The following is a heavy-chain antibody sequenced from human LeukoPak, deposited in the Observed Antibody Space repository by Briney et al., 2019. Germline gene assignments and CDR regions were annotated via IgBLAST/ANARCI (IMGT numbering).Heavy chain of an antibody. V-gene: IGHV3-53*01. D-gene: IGHD5-18*01. J-gene: IGHJ4*02. CDR2: IYSGGST. CDR3: ARVGGYSYGLIDY. Sequence: GGTLRLSCAASGFTVSSNYMSWVRQAPGKGLEWVSVIYSGGSTYYADSVKGRFTISRDNSKNTPYLQMNSLRAEDTAVYYCARVGGYSYGLIDYWGQGTLVTVSS. CDR1: GFTVSSNY.